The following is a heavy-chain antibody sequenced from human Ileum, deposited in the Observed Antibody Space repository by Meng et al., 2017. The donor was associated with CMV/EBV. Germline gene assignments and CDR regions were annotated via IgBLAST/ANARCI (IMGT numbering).Heavy chain of an antibody. J-gene: IGHJ6*02. CDR1: GFTVSTNY. D-gene: IGHD1-7*01. Sequence: GESLKISCTVSGFTVSTNYVSWVRQAPGRGLEWVSAIYAGGSTYYVDSVKGQFTISRDTAKNTVYLQMNSLRAEDTAVYYCARMANWNYGYHYGMDVWGQGTTVTVSS. V-gene: IGHV3-66*02. CDR2: IYAGGST. CDR3: ARMANWNYGYHYGMDV.